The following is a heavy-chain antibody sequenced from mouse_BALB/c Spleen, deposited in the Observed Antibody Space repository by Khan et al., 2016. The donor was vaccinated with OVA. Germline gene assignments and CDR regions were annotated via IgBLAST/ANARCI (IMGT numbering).Heavy chain of an antibody. D-gene: IGHD2-14*01. CDR2: IWSGGGT. J-gene: IGHJ4*01. CDR3: ARAYYRYDDYYAMDY. Sequence: QVQLKESGPGLVVPSQSLSITCTVSGFSLSRYNIHWIRQPPGKGLEWLGMIWSGGGTDYNSTLKSRLSISKDNSKSQVFLQMNSLQTDDTAMYYCARAYYRYDDYYAMDYWGQGTSVTVSS. V-gene: IGHV2-6-4*01. CDR1: GFSLSRYN.